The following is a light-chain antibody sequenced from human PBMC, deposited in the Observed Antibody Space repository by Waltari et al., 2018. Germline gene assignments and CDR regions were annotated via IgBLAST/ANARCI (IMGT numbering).Light chain of an antibody. CDR1: NLGNKS. V-gene: IGLV3-21*04. Sequence: SYVLTQPPSVSVAPGKTARISCGGNNLGNKSVHWYQQKPGQAPVLVIYHDSDRPSGIPERFSGSNSGNTATLTISRVEAGDEADYYCQVWNSSSDHRVFGGGTKLTVL. CDR3: QVWNSSSDHRV. J-gene: IGLJ3*02. CDR2: HDS.